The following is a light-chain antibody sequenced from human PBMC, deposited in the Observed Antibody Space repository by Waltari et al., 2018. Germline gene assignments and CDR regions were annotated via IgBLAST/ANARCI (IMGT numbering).Light chain of an antibody. CDR1: SHNIGARDG. J-gene: IGLJ2*01. V-gene: IGLV1-40*01. CDR3: QSYDGSHVV. Sequence: QSVLTQPPSVSGAPGQRVTISCTGSSHNIGARDGVHWYQQLPGTAPRLLIYGNNNRPSGVPDRFSGSKSGTSASLAITGLQAEDEADYYCQSYDGSHVVFGGGTKLTVL. CDR2: GNN.